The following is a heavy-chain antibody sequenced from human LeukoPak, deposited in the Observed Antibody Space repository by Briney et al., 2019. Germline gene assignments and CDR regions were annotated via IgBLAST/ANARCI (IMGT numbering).Heavy chain of an antibody. Sequence: SVKASCKVSGGTFSSYAISWVRQAPGQGLEWMGGIIPIFGTANYAQKFQGRVTITADESTSTAYMELSSLRSEDTAVYYCARDMMEGMVRGVGARGYYYYGMDVWSQGTTVTVSS. CDR3: ARDMMEGMVRGVGARGYYYYGMDV. CDR2: IIPIFGTA. J-gene: IGHJ6*02. V-gene: IGHV1-69*13. D-gene: IGHD3-10*01. CDR1: GGTFSSYA.